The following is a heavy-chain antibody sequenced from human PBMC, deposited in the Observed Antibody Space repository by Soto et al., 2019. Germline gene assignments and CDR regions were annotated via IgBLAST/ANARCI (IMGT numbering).Heavy chain of an antibody. D-gene: IGHD3-9*01. CDR2: IHLSGNT. CDR3: ARTGSYTIEY. J-gene: IGHJ4*02. V-gene: IGHV4-4*02. CDR1: GGSVSSSDW. Sequence: QVQLQESGPGLVKPSGTLTLTCAVSGGSVSSSDWWSWVRQPPGKGLEWIGEIHLSGNTNYNPSLRSRVTISVDKSKNQFSLELTSVTAADMAVYYCARTGSYTIEYWGQGTLITVSS.